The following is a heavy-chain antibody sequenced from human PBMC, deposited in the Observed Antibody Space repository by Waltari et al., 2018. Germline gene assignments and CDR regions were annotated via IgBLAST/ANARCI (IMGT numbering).Heavy chain of an antibody. CDR2: IYTSGST. CDR1: GGSISSGSYY. D-gene: IGHD6-19*01. V-gene: IGHV4-61*02. CDR3: ARDGPIAVAGAPNWFDP. Sequence: QVQLQESGPGLVKPSQPLSLTCTVSGGSISSGSYYWSWIRQPAGKGLEWIGRIYTSGSTNYNPSLKSRCTISRDNAKNSLYLQMNSLRVEDTAVYHCARDGPIAVAGAPNWFDPWGQGTLVTVSS. J-gene: IGHJ5*02.